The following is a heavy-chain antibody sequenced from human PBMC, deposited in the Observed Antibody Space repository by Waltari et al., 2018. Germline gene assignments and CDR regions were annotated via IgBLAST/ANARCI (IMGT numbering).Heavy chain of an antibody. J-gene: IGHJ4*02. Sequence: QVQLVQSGPEVKKPGASVKVSCKASGYSFISYGFSWVRQAPGQGLEWMGWISAHSGNTNYAQKFQGRVTMTTDTSTSTVYMELRSLRSDDTAVYYCAGDWKVPADYYFDYWGQGTLVTVSS. CDR1: GYSFISYG. CDR2: ISAHSGNT. D-gene: IGHD2-2*01. V-gene: IGHV1-18*01. CDR3: AGDWKVPADYYFDY.